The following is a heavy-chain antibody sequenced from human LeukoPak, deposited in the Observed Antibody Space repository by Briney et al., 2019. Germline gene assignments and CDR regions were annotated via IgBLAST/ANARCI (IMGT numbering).Heavy chain of an antibody. D-gene: IGHD6-19*01. CDR2: INPNSGGT. V-gene: IGHV1-2*02. Sequence: ASVKVSCKASGYTFTGYYMHWVRQAPGQGLEWMGWINPNSGGTNYAQKFQGRVTMTRDTSISTAYMELSRLRSDDTAVYYCARSIAGAGHFDYWGQGTLVTGSS. CDR3: ARSIAGAGHFDY. J-gene: IGHJ4*02. CDR1: GYTFTGYY.